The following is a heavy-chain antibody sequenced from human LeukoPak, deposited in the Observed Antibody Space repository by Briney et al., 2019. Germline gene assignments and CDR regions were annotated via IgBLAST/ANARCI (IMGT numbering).Heavy chain of an antibody. D-gene: IGHD2-2*01. CDR3: ARQLCSSTSCYDDY. Sequence: GESLKFSCKGSGYSFTSCWIGWVRQMPGKGLEWMGIIYLGDSDTRYSPSFQGQVTISADKSISTAYLQWSSLKASDTGMYYCARQLCSSTSCYDDYWGQGTLVTVSS. J-gene: IGHJ4*02. V-gene: IGHV5-51*01. CDR1: GYSFTSCW. CDR2: IYLGDSDT.